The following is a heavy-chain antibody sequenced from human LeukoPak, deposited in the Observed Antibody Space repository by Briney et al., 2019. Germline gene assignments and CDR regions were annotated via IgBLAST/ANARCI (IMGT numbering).Heavy chain of an antibody. V-gene: IGHV1-2*02. J-gene: IGHJ4*02. CDR2: INPNSGGT. CDR1: GYTFTGYY. D-gene: IGHD3-3*01. Sequence: AAVTVSCKVSGYTFTGYYMHWVRQAPGQGLEWMGWINPNSGGTNYAQKFQGRVAMTRDTSISTAYMELSRLRSDDTAVYYRARMESYYDFWSGYSAWGQGTLVTVSS. CDR3: ARMESYYDFWSGYSA.